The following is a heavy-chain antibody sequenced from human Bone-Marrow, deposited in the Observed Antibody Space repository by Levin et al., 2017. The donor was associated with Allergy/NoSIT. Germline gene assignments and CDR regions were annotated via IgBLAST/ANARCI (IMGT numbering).Heavy chain of an antibody. CDR1: GGSISSYY. V-gene: IGHV4-59*01. CDR2: IYYSGST. CDR3: AREVRGYDILTGDYYYYYYMDV. J-gene: IGHJ6*03. D-gene: IGHD3-9*01. Sequence: SETLSLTCTVSGGSISSYYWSWNRQPPGKGLEWIGYIYYSGSTNYNPSLKSRVTISVDTSKNQFSLKLSSVTAADTAVYYCAREVRGYDILTGDYYYYYYMDVWGKGTTVTVSS.